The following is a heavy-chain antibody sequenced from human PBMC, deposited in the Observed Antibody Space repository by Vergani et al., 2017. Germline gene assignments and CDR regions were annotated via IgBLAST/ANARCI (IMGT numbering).Heavy chain of an antibody. V-gene: IGHV5-51*01. J-gene: IGHJ6*03. CDR2: IYPGDSDT. CDR1: GYSFTSYW. Sequence: EVQLVQSGAEVKKPGESLKISCKGSGYSFTSYWIGWVRQMPGKGLEWMGIIYPGDSDTRSSPSFQGQVTISADKSIGTAYLQWSSLKASDTAMYYCARLGLDYGDYYYYYMDVWGKGTTVTVSS. D-gene: IGHD4-17*01. CDR3: ARLGLDYGDYYYYYMDV.